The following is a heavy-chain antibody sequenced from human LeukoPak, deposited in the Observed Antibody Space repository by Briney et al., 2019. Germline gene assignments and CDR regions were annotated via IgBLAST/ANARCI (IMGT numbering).Heavy chain of an antibody. J-gene: IGHJ4*02. CDR3: ARESCSGGGSCYFHY. CDR1: GFTFRSYG. CDR2: IWYDGSNE. V-gene: IGHV3-33*01. Sequence: PGGSLRLSCAASGFTFRSYGMHWVRQAPGKGLEWVAVIWYDGSNEYYADSVKGRFTISRDNSKNTLYLQMNSLRAEDTAVYYCARESCSGGGSCYFHYWGQGTLVTVSS. D-gene: IGHD6-19*01.